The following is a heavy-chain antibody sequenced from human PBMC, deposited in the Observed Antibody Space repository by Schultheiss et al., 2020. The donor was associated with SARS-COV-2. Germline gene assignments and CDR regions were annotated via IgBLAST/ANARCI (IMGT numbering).Heavy chain of an antibody. V-gene: IGHV4-34*01. J-gene: IGHJ3*02. CDR2: INRSGST. CDR3: ARWFRPGGGAFDI. Sequence: SETLSLTCAVYGGSFSGYYWSWIRQPPGKGLEWIGEINRSGSTNYNPSLKSRVTISVDTSKNQFSLKLSSVTAADTAVYYCARWFRPGGGAFDIWGQGTMVTVSS. CDR1: GGSFSGYY. D-gene: IGHD3-10*01.